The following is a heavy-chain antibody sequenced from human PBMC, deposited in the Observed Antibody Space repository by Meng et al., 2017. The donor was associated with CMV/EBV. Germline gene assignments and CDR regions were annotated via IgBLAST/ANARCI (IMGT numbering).Heavy chain of an antibody. Sequence: KTSGYSFTGSYVHWVRQAPGQGLEWMGWINPNSGATYYAENFQGRITMTRDTSISTVHMELMRLRSDDTAVYFCARERGVSSVWFGSWGQGTLVTVSS. V-gene: IGHV1-2*02. J-gene: IGHJ5*01. CDR2: INPNSGAT. CDR1: GYSFTGSY. D-gene: IGHD3-10*01. CDR3: ARERGVSSVWFGS.